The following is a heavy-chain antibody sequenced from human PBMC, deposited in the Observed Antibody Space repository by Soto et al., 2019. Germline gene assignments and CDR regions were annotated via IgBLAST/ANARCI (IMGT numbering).Heavy chain of an antibody. CDR1: GFTFSSYA. D-gene: IGHD6-19*01. J-gene: IGHJ3*02. V-gene: IGHV3-23*01. CDR2: ISGSGGST. CDR3: AKDISGNDAFDI. Sequence: EVQLLESGGGLVQPGGSLRLSCAASGFTFSSYAMSWVRQAPGKGLEWVSAISGSGGSTYYADSVKGRFTISRDNSKNTLYRQMISLRAEDTAVYYCAKDISGNDAFDIWGQGTMVTVSS.